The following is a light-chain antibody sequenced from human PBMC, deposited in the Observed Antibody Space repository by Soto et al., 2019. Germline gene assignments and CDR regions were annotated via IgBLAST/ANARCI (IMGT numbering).Light chain of an antibody. J-gene: IGKJ3*01. V-gene: IGKV1-39*01. Sequence: DIQMTQSPSSLSASVGDRVTITCRASQNIATFLNWYHHKPGKAPKLLIYATSRLQSGVPSRFSGSGSGTDFTLTITSLQPEDFGTYYCQQSYGNPGFASGTKVDIK. CDR2: ATS. CDR3: QQSYGNPG. CDR1: QNIATF.